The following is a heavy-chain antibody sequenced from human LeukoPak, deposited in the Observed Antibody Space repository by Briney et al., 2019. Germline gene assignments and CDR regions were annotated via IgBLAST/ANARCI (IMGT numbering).Heavy chain of an antibody. J-gene: IGHJ4*02. CDR1: GFTFSSYA. Sequence: GGSLRLSCAASGFTFSSYAMSWVRQAPGKGLEWVSAISGSGGSTYYADSVKGRFTISRDNSKNTLYLQMNSLRAEDTAVYYCAISLYYYDSGGYYFRDWGQGTLVTVSS. V-gene: IGHV3-23*01. CDR2: ISGSGGST. D-gene: IGHD3-22*01. CDR3: AISLYYYDSGGYYFRD.